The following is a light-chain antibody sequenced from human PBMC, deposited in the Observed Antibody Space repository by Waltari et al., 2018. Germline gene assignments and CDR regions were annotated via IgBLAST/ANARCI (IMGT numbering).Light chain of an antibody. Sequence: DIQMTQSPAFLSASVGDRATITCRASQNINSDLNWYKHQPGKAPQLLIYAATNLQIGVPSRFSGSRSGTEFTLTISSLQPEDFATYYCQQSYTVPPFTFGPGTKVDVK. V-gene: IGKV1-39*01. CDR3: QQSYTVPPFT. CDR1: QNINSD. J-gene: IGKJ3*01. CDR2: AAT.